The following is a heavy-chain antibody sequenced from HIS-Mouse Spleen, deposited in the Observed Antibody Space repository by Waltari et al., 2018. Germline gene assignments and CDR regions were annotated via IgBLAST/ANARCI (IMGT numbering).Heavy chain of an antibody. V-gene: IGHV1-2*02. CDR1: GSSFTGYY. Sequence: QVQLVQSGAEVKKPGASVKVSCKASGSSFTGYYMPWVRTAPGQGLEWMGWINPNSGGTNYAQKFQGRVTMTRDTSISTAYMELSRLRSDDTAVYYCARCLIFGVARHAFDIWGQGTMVTVSS. CDR3: ARCLIFGVARHAFDI. J-gene: IGHJ3*02. D-gene: IGHD3-3*01. CDR2: INPNSGGT.